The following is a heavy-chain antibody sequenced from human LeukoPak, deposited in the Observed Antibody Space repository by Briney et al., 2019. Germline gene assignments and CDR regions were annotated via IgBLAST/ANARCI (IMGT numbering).Heavy chain of an antibody. Sequence: SETLSLTCTVSGYSISSGYYWGWIRQSPGKGLEWIGSIYHSGSTYYNPSLKSRVTISVDTSKNQFSLKLSSVTAADTAVYYCARDRGSGSYYYGYWGQGTLVTVSS. CDR3: ARDRGSGSYYYGY. CDR1: GYSISSGYY. CDR2: IYHSGST. J-gene: IGHJ4*02. V-gene: IGHV4-38-2*02. D-gene: IGHD3-10*01.